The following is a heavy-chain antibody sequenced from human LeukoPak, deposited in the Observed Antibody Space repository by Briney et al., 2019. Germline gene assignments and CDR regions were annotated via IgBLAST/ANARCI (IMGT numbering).Heavy chain of an antibody. Sequence: PGGSLRLSCAASGFALSSYAMSWVRQAPGKGLEWVSATSSSDAGTYHAESVRGRFTISRDNSKNTLYLQMNSLGADDAAVYYCARAPVTTCRGAFCYPFDIWGQGTLVTVSS. V-gene: IGHV3-23*01. CDR3: ARAPVTTCRGAFCYPFDI. D-gene: IGHD2-15*01. CDR1: GFALSSYA. J-gene: IGHJ4*02. CDR2: TSSSDAGT.